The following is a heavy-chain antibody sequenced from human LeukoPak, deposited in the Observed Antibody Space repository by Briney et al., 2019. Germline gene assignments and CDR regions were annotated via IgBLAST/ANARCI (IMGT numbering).Heavy chain of an antibody. Sequence: PAEPLSLTCAVYGGSFSGYYWSWIRQPPGKGLEWIGEITHSGSTNYNPSLKSRVTISVDTSKNQFSLKLSSVTAADTAVYYCARGNIVVVPAATDSHYYYGMDVWGQGTTVPVSS. CDR1: GGSFSGYY. CDR2: ITHSGST. CDR3: ARGNIVVVPAATDSHYYYGMDV. J-gene: IGHJ6*02. V-gene: IGHV4-34*01. D-gene: IGHD2-2*01.